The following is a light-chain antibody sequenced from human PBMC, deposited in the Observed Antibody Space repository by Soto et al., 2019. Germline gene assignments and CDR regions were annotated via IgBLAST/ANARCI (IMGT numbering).Light chain of an antibody. CDR1: QSAGNF. CDR3: QQHNQWPIT. CDR2: YIS. J-gene: IGKJ5*01. V-gene: IGKV3D-15*01. Sequence: EIVMTQSPATLSVSPGETASLSCMASQSAGNFLAWYQQKPGQAPRLLTYYISTRATGIPARFSGSGSGTEFTLTINSLQSEDSAVYYCQQHNQWPITFGQGTRLEI.